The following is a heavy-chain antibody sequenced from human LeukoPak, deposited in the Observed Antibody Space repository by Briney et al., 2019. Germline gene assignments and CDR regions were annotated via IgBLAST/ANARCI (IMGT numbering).Heavy chain of an antibody. CDR2: IYSDAT. CDR3: ARESYDSSGYYYGGGFDY. Sequence: GGSLRLSCAASGFTFSSYWIHWVRQAPGKGLVWVSRIYSDATYYADSVKGRFTISRDNAKNTLYLQMNSLRAEDTAAYYCARESYDSSGYYYGGGFDYWGQGTLVTVSS. CDR1: GFTFSSYW. J-gene: IGHJ4*02. V-gene: IGHV3-74*01. D-gene: IGHD3-22*01.